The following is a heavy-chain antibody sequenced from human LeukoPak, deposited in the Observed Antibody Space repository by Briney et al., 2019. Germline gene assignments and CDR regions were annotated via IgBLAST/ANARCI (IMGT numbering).Heavy chain of an antibody. CDR1: GFTFSSYA. V-gene: IGHV3-30*02. CDR3: AKNFYCSGGSCYWYFDL. Sequence: SGGSLRLSCAASGFTFSSYAMHWVRQAPGKGLEWVAFIRYDGSNKYYADSVKGRFTISRDNSKNTLYLQMNSLRAEDTAVYYCAKNFYCSGGSCYWYFDLWGRGTLVTVSS. D-gene: IGHD2-15*01. J-gene: IGHJ2*01. CDR2: IRYDGSNK.